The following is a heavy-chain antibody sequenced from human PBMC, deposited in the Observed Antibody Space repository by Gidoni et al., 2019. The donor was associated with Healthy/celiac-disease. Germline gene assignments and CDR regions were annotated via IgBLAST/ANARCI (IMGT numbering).Heavy chain of an antibody. D-gene: IGHD6-19*01. V-gene: IGHV4-39*01. CDR1: GGSISSSSYY. J-gene: IGHJ4*02. Sequence: QLQLQESGPGLVKPSETLSLTCTVSGGSISSSSYYWGGIRQPPGKGLEWIGSIYYSGSTYYNPSLKSRVTISVDTSKNQFSLKLSSVTAADTAVYYCARRAVAGRDYWGQGTLVTVSS. CDR3: ARRAVAGRDY. CDR2: IYYSGST.